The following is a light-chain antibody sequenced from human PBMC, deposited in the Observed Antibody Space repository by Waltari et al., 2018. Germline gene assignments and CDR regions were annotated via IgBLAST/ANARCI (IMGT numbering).Light chain of an antibody. J-gene: IGLJ1*01. Sequence: QSVLTQPPSASGTPGQRVTISCSGSTSNIGLNTVNWYQPPPGTAPKLLIYSYNQRPSGVPDRFSGSKSGTSASLAIRGLQSEDEADYFCAAWDDNLTGSYVFGTGTKVTVL. V-gene: IGLV1-44*01. CDR3: AAWDDNLTGSYV. CDR1: TSNIGLNT. CDR2: SYN.